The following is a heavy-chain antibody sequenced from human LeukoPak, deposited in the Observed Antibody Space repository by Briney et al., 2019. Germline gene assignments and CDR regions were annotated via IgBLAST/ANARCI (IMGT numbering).Heavy chain of an antibody. CDR3: ARGVVVLHWRDAFDI. CDR2: IWYDGSDK. J-gene: IGHJ3*02. Sequence: GGSLRLSCAASGFTFSSYGMHWVRQAPGKGLEWVAVIWYDGSDKYYADSVKGRFTISRDNSKNTLYLQMNSLRAEDTAVYYCARGVVVLHWRDAFDIWGQGTMVAVSS. D-gene: IGHD2-21*01. V-gene: IGHV3-33*01. CDR1: GFTFSSYG.